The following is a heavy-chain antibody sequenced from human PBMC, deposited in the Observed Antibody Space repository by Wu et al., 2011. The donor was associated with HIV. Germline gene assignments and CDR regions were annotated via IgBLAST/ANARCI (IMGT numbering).Heavy chain of an antibody. V-gene: IGHV1-69*15. CDR2: IIPFFGTS. D-gene: IGHD3-10*01. CDR1: GGTFSSYA. J-gene: IGHJ6*03. Sequence: QVQLVQSGAEVKKPGSSVKASCKASGGTFSSYAIGWVRQAPGQGLEWMGKIIPFFGTSNYAQTFQDRVTITADESTSTAYMVLSSLRSEDTAVYYCAREYMVRGTYYFYYMDVWGKGTTVTVSS. CDR3: AREYMVRGTYYFYYMDV.